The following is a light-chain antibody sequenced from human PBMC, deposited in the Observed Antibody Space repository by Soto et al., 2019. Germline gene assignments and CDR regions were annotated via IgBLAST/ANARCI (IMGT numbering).Light chain of an antibody. CDR1: QTIRGNY. V-gene: IGKV3D-7*01. CDR2: GAS. Sequence: EIALTQSPASLSLSPGESVTLSCRASQTIRGNYLSWYQRRPGQAPRLLIFGASIRATDIPARFSGSWSGRYFTLAITSLEPEDFAVYYCHQNYDLPWTFGQGTKLEMK. CDR3: HQNYDLPWT. J-gene: IGKJ2*02.